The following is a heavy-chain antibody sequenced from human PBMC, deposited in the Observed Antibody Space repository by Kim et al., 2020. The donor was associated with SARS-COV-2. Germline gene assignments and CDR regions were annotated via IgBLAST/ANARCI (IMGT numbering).Heavy chain of an antibody. CDR2: ISYDGSNK. V-gene: IGHV3-30-3*01. CDR3: ARDQRYCSGGSCYSGWVYYYYGMDV. CDR1: AFTFSRYA. J-gene: IGHJ6*02. Sequence: GGSLRLSCAASAFTFSRYAMHWVRQAPGKGLEWVAVISYDGSNKYHVDSVKGRFTISRDNSKNTLYLQMNSLRAEDTAVYYCARDQRYCSGGSCYSGWVYYYYGMDVWGQGTTVTVSS. D-gene: IGHD2-15*01.